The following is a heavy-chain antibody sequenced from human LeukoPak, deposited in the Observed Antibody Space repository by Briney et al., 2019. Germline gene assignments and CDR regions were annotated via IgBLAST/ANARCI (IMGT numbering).Heavy chain of an antibody. J-gene: IGHJ4*02. CDR3: AKEAYLVTAIDY. CDR2: ISGSGGST. D-gene: IGHD2-21*02. CDR1: GFTFISCG. V-gene: IGHV3-23*01. Sequence: GTLRLSCAASGFTFISCGMSWVRQAPGKGLEGVSAISGSGGSTYYADSVKGRFTISRANSKNTLYLQMNSLRAENTAVYYCAKEAYLVTAIDYWGQGTLVTVSS.